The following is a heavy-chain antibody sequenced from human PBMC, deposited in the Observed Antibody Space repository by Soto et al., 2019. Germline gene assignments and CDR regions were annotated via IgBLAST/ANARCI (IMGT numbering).Heavy chain of an antibody. V-gene: IGHV1-18*01. J-gene: IGHJ6*02. D-gene: IGHD1-1*01. Sequence: QVQLVQSGAEVKKPGASVKVACKASGYNFINYGVNWVRQAPGQGLEWMGWISAYEGNTNYAGMLQGRVTMTIDTSTSTAYMELRSLRSDDTAVYYCARDRIGNVYYYGMDVWGQGTTVTVSS. CDR1: GYNFINYG. CDR3: ARDRIGNVYYYGMDV. CDR2: ISAYEGNT.